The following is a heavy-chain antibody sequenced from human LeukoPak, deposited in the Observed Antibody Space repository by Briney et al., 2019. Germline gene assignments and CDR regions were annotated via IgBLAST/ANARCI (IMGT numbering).Heavy chain of an antibody. CDR1: GGSISSSSYY. J-gene: IGHJ4*02. CDR2: INYSGST. CDR3: AIRGSSGRSFDY. D-gene: IGHD6-19*01. Sequence: PSETLSLTCTVSGGSISSSSYYWGWIRPPPGKGLEWIGSINYSGSTYYNPSLKSRVTISVDTSKNHCSLNLSSVTATDTAVYFCAIRGSSGRSFDYWGQGTLVTVSS. V-gene: IGHV4-39*02.